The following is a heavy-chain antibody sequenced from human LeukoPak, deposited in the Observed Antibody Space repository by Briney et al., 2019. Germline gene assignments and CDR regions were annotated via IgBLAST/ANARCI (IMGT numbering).Heavy chain of an antibody. J-gene: IGHJ4*02. CDR3: ARRSRDGYNSPLDY. CDR2: TNTKSGNR. CDR1: GYTFVSYG. Sequence: ASVNLSFNSSGYTFVSYGISWSRHPPGQGHELMGLTNTKSGNRDYAQKLQVRVTMTTDTSTSIAYMELRSLGSDDTAVYYCARRSRDGYNSPLDYWGQGTLVTVSS. D-gene: IGHD5-24*01. V-gene: IGHV1-18*01.